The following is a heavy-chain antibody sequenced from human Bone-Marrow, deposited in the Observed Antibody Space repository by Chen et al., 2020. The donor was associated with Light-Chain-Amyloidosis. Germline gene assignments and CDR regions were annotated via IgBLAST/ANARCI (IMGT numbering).Heavy chain of an antibody. D-gene: IGHD6-13*01. CDR3: AKGYSSSWYGGKWFDP. Sequence: QPPGKGLEWIGYFYYRGSIDYNPSFKSRVTISADTSKNQVSLNLSSVTAADTAVYYCAKGYSSSWYGGKWFDPWGQGTLVTVSS. V-gene: IGHV4-59*01. J-gene: IGHJ5*02. CDR2: FYYRGSI.